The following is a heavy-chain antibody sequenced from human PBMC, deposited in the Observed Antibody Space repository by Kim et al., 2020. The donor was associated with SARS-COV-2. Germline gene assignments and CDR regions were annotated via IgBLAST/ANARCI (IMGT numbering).Heavy chain of an antibody. Sequence: GGSLRLSCAASGFTFSSYAMSWVRQAPGKGLEWVSAISGSGGSTYYADSVKGRFTISRDNSKNTLYLQMNSLRAEDTAVYYCAKDKLLWFGELLSPNWFDPWGQGTLVTVSS. D-gene: IGHD3-10*01. V-gene: IGHV3-23*01. CDR2: ISGSGGST. CDR1: GFTFSSYA. CDR3: AKDKLLWFGELLSPNWFDP. J-gene: IGHJ5*02.